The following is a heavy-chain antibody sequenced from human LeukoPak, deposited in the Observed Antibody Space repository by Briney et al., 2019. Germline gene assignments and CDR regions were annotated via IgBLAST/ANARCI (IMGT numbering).Heavy chain of an antibody. CDR1: GYTFTSYY. D-gene: IGHD7-27*01. V-gene: IGHV1-46*01. CDR2: INPSGGST. Sequence: ASVTVSCTASGYTFTSYYMHWVRQAPGQGLEWMGIINPSGGSTSYAQKFQGRVTMTRDTSTSTVYMELSSLRSEDTAVYYCASQLGIDNWFDPWGQGTLVTVSS. J-gene: IGHJ5*02. CDR3: ASQLGIDNWFDP.